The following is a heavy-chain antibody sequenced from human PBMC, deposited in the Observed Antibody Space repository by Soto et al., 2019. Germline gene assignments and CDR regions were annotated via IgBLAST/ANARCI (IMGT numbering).Heavy chain of an antibody. V-gene: IGHV4-4*02. Sequence: SETLSLTCAASGGSISSSNWWSWVRQPPGKGLEWIGEIYHSGSTNYNPSLKSRVTISVDKSKNQFSLKLSSVTAADTAVYYCARGPYSSSSFPPYYYYYGMDVWGQGTTVTVSS. D-gene: IGHD6-6*01. CDR3: ARGPYSSSSFPPYYYYYGMDV. J-gene: IGHJ6*02. CDR2: IYHSGST. CDR1: GGSISSSNW.